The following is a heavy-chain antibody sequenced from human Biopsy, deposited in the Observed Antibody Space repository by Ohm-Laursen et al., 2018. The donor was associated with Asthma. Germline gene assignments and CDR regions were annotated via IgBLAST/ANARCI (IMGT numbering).Heavy chain of an antibody. J-gene: IGHJ6*02. V-gene: IGHV1-2*06. CDR3: ARVDAIMISGDFYFYSGFDL. CDR1: GYTFIGYP. Sequence: ASVKVSCKTSGYTFIGYPIHWVRQAPGQGLEWMGRINPNSGGTNYAQKFQGRVTITADESTSTAYMEMSSLRSEDTAVYYCARVDAIMISGDFYFYSGFDLWGQGTTVRVSS. D-gene: IGHD3-16*01. CDR2: INPNSGGT.